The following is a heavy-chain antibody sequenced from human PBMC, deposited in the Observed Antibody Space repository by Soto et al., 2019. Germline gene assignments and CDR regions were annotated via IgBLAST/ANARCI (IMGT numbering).Heavy chain of an antibody. CDR3: ARGLAYYDFWSGTYYYYGMDV. D-gene: IGHD3-3*01. CDR1: GGSFSGYY. J-gene: IGHJ6*02. CDR2: INHSGST. V-gene: IGHV4-34*01. Sequence: SETLSLTCAVYGGSFSGYYWSWIRQPPGKGLEWIGEINHSGSTNYNPSLKGRVTISVDTSKNQFSLKLSSVTAADTAVYYCARGLAYYDFWSGTYYYYGMDVWGQGTTVTVSS.